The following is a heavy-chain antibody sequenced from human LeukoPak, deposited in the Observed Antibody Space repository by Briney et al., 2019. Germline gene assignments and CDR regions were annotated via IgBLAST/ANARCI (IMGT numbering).Heavy chain of an antibody. CDR2: ISSSSSYI. D-gene: IGHD6-13*01. CDR1: GFTFSSYS. V-gene: IGHV3-21*01. CDR3: ARDLEQQLFDY. Sequence: GGSLRLSCAASGFTFSSYSMNWVHQAPGKGLEWVSSISSSSSYIYYADSVKGRFTISRDNAKNSLYLQMNSLRAEDTAVYYCARDLEQQLFDYWGQGTLVTVSS. J-gene: IGHJ4*02.